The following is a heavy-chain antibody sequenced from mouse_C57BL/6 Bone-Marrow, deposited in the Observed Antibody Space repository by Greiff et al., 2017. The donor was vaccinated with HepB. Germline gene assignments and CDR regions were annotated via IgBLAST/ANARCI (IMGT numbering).Heavy chain of an antibody. Sequence: VKLMESGAELARPGASVKLSCKASGYTFTSYGISWVKQRTGQGLEWIGEIYPRSGNTYYNEKFKGKATLTADKSSSTAYMELRSLTSEDSAVYFCARSDDGYRYYFDYWGQGTTLTVSS. CDR1: GYTFTSYG. CDR2: IYPRSGNT. D-gene: IGHD2-3*01. J-gene: IGHJ2*01. V-gene: IGHV1-81*01. CDR3: ARSDDGYRYYFDY.